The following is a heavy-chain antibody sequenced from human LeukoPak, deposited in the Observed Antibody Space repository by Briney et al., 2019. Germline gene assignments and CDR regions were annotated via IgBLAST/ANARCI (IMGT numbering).Heavy chain of an antibody. Sequence: GGSLRLSCAASGFTFSSYAMSWVRQAPGKGLEWVSAISGSGGSTYYADSVKGRFTISRDNSKNTLYLQMNSLRAEDTAVYYCAKDPTDRYCSGGSCYSRVYYYGMDVWGQGTTVTVSS. CDR2: ISGSGGST. CDR3: AKDPTDRYCSGGSCYSRVYYYGMDV. CDR1: GFTFSSYA. V-gene: IGHV3-23*01. D-gene: IGHD2-15*01. J-gene: IGHJ6*02.